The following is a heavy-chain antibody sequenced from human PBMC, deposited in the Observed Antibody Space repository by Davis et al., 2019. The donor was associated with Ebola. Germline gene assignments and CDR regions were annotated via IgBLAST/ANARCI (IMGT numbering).Heavy chain of an antibody. CDR2: ISSSGSTI. Sequence: PGGSLRLSCAASGFTFSDYYMSWIRQAPGKGLEWVSYISSSGSTIYYADSVKGRFTISRDNSKNTLYLQMNSLRAEDTAVYYCAKDWALTVSGPRSRTNYYYYGMDVWGKGTTVTVSS. CDR1: GFTFSDYY. D-gene: IGHD1/OR15-1a*01. J-gene: IGHJ6*04. V-gene: IGHV3-11*04. CDR3: AKDWALTVSGPRSRTNYYYYGMDV.